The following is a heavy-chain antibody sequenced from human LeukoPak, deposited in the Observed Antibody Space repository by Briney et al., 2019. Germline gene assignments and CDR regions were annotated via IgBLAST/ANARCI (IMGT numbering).Heavy chain of an antibody. Sequence: SETLSLTCTGSGGSISSYYLSWLRQPPGKGLEWIGYIYYSGGTNYNPSLKSRVTISVDTSKNQFSLKLSSVTAADTAVYYCARASPSRYFDYWGQGTLVTVSS. J-gene: IGHJ4*02. V-gene: IGHV4-59*01. CDR3: ARASPSRYFDY. CDR1: GGSISSYY. CDR2: IYYSGGT.